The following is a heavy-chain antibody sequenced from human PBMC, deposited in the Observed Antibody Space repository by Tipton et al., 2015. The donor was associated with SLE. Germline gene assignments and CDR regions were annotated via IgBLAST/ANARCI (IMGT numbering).Heavy chain of an antibody. V-gene: IGHV4-61*02. CDR2: IYTSGST. CDR3: ARYGPGVTHFDY. CDR1: GGSISSSSYY. Sequence: TLSLTCTVSGGSISSSSYYWSWIRQPAGKGLEWIGRIYTSGSTYYNPSLKSRVTISVDTSKNQFSLKLSSVTAADTAVYYCARYGPGVTHFDYWGQGTLVTVSS. D-gene: IGHD2-21*02. J-gene: IGHJ4*02.